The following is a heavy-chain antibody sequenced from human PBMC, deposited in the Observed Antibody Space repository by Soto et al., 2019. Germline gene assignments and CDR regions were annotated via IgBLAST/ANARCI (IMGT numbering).Heavy chain of an antibody. J-gene: IGHJ5*02. V-gene: IGHV4-39*01. CDR1: GGSISSSSYY. Sequence: SETLSLTCTVYGGSISSSSYYWGWIRQPPGKGLEWIGSIYYSGSTYYNPSLKSRVTISVDTSKNQFSLKLSSVTAADTAVYYCARRGSDGGTGFDPWGQGTLVTVSS. D-gene: IGHD3-16*01. CDR2: IYYSGST. CDR3: ARRGSDGGTGFDP.